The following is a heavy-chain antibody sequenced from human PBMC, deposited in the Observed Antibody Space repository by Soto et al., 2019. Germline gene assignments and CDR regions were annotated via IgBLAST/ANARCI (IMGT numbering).Heavy chain of an antibody. CDR1: GGSISSRSHY. Sequence: QLQLYESGPRLMKPSETLSLSCTVAGGSISSRSHYWGWIRQPQGKGLEWIGIIYYSGNTYYNPSLRSRVPISVDTSKNQVSLKLTSVTATDTSVYYCVRQAVFGELLYVGYFDSWGQGTLVTVSS. CDR3: VRQAVFGELLYVGYFDS. D-gene: IGHD3-10*02. CDR2: IYYSGNT. V-gene: IGHV4-39*01. J-gene: IGHJ5*01.